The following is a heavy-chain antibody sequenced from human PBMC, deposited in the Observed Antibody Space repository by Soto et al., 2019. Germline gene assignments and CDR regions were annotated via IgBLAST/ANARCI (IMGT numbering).Heavy chain of an antibody. D-gene: IGHD3-16*02. Sequence: GGSLRLSCAASGFTFSSYGMHWVRQAPGKGLEWVSAICCSGGSTYYADSVKGRFTISRDNSKNTLYLQMNSLRAEDTAVYYCAKVPGDDYVWGSYRAHYFDYWGQGTLVTVSS. V-gene: IGHV3-23*01. J-gene: IGHJ4*02. CDR2: ICCSGGST. CDR3: AKVPGDDYVWGSYRAHYFDY. CDR1: GFTFSSYG.